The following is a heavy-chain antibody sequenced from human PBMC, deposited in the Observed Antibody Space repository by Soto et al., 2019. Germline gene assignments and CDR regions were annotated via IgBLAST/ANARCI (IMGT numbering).Heavy chain of an antibody. CDR2: INAGNGNT. Sequence: QVQLVQSGAEEKKPGASVKVSCKASGYTFTSYAMHWVRQAPGQRLEWMVWINAGNGNTKYSQKFQGIVTITRDTSASTAYMELSSLRSEDTAVYYCARGPRDPWGSYHQEDSWGQGTLVTVSS. CDR1: GYTFTSYA. V-gene: IGHV1-3*05. D-gene: IGHD1-26*01. CDR3: ARGPRDPWGSYHQEDS. J-gene: IGHJ4*02.